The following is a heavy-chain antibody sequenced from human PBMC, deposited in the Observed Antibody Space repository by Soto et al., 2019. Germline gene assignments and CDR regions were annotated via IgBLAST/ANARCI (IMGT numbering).Heavy chain of an antibody. CDR3: ARETFKAAAGTYYYYGMDV. J-gene: IGHJ6*02. CDR1: GGSISSSNW. CDR2: IYHSGST. Sequence: LSLTCAVSGGSISSSNWWSWVRQPPGKGLEWIGEIYHSGSTNYNPSLKSRVTISVDKSKNQFSLKLSSVTAADTAVYYCARETFKAAAGTYYYYGMDVWGQGTTVTVSS. V-gene: IGHV4-4*02. D-gene: IGHD6-13*01.